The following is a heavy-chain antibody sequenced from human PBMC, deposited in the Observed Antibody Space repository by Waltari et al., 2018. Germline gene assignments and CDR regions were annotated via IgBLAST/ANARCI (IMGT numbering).Heavy chain of an antibody. CDR2: ISGSSSRI. CDR3: AKDRVGYFDLLVRAFDF. V-gene: IGHV3-23*01. CDR1: GFPFSSYA. D-gene: IGHD3-9*01. J-gene: IGHJ3*01. Sequence: EVQLLESVGGWVHPGGSLTLSCPVSGFPFSSYAMSWVRQAPGKGLEWVSTISGSSSRIHYADSVKGRLTISRDNSKNTLFLQMNSLRPEDTAVYFCAKDRVGYFDLLVRAFDFWGPGTMVIVSS.